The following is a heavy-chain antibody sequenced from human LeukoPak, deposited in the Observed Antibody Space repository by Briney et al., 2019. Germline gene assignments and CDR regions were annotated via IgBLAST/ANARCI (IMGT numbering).Heavy chain of an antibody. V-gene: IGHV3-33*01. J-gene: IGHJ5*02. CDR1: GFTFSSYG. Sequence: PGGSLRLSCAASGFTFSSYGMHWVRQAPGKGLEWVAVIWYDGSNKYYADSVKGRFTISRDNSKNTLYLQMNSLRAEDTAVYYCARGSLRVLGPYPGWGPWGQGTLVTVSS. CDR2: IWYDGSNK. CDR3: ARGSLRVLGPYPGWGP. D-gene: IGHD3-16*01.